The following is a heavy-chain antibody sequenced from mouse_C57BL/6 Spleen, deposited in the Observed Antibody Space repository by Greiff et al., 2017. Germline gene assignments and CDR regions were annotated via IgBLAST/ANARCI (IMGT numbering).Heavy chain of an antibody. D-gene: IGHD2-13*01. Sequence: QVQLQQSGAELMKPGASVKLSCKATGYKFTGYWIEWVKQRPGHGLEWIGEILPGRGSTNYTEKFKGKATFTSDTSSNTAYMQLSSLTTEDSAIYYCARDCDKDYFDYWGQGTTLTVSS. CDR1: GYKFTGYW. V-gene: IGHV1-9*01. CDR3: ARDCDKDYFDY. CDR2: ILPGRGST. J-gene: IGHJ2*01.